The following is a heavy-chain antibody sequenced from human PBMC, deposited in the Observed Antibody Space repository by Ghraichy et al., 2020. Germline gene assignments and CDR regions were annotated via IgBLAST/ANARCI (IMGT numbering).Heavy chain of an antibody. D-gene: IGHD3-3*01. J-gene: IGHJ5*02. CDR1: GGSISSGGYY. V-gene: IGHV4-31*03. CDR2: IYYSGST. CDR3: ARAGTDVGVRFYDGWFDP. Sequence: SETLSLTCTVSGGSISSGGYYWNWIRQHPGKGLEWIGYIYYSGSTYYNPSLKSRLTISVDTSKNQFSLSLSSVTAADTAVYYCARAGTDVGVRFYDGWFDPWGQGTQVTVSP.